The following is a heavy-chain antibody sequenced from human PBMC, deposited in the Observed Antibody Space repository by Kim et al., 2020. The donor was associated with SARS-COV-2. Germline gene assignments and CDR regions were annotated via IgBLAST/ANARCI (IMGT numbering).Heavy chain of an antibody. CDR3: ARHVRTYYYDSSGSWAFDI. D-gene: IGHD3-22*01. J-gene: IGHJ3*02. V-gene: IGHV4-59*08. CDR1: GGSISSYY. Sequence: SETLSLTCTVSGGSISSYYWSWIRQPPGKGLEWIGYIYYSGSTNYNPSLKSRVTISVDTSKNQFSLKLSSVTAADTAVYYCARHVRTYYYDSSGSWAFDIWGQGTMVTVSS. CDR2: IYYSGST.